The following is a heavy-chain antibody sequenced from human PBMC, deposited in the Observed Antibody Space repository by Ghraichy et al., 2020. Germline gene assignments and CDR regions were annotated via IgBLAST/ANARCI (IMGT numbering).Heavy chain of an antibody. Sequence: SETLSLTCTVSGGSISSSSYYWGWIRQPPGKGLEWIGSIYYSGSTYYNPSLKSRVTISVDTSKNQFSLKLSSVTAADTAVYYCARRDCTGGVCRFDYWGQGTLVTVSS. J-gene: IGHJ4*02. V-gene: IGHV4-39*01. CDR2: IYYSGST. CDR1: GGSISSSSYY. CDR3: ARRDCTGGVCRFDY. D-gene: IGHD2-8*02.